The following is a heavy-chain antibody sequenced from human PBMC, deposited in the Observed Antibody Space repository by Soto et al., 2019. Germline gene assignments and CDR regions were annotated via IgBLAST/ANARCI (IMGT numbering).Heavy chain of an antibody. V-gene: IGHV1-69*06. D-gene: IGHD1-26*01. CDR3: ARLPGGDSLVGANYYGMDV. J-gene: IGHJ6*02. CDR2: IIPIFGTA. CDR1: GGTFSSYA. Sequence: QVQLVQSGAEVKKPGSSVKVSCKASGGTFSSYAISWVRQAPGQGLEWMGGIIPIFGTANYAQKFQGRVTITADKSTSTAYMELSSLRSEDTAVYYCARLPGGDSLVGANYYGMDVWGQGTTVTVSS.